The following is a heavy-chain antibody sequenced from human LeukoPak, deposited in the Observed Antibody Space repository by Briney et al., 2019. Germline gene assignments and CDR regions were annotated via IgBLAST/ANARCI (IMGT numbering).Heavy chain of an antibody. D-gene: IGHD2-2*02. J-gene: IGHJ6*03. Sequence: GASVKVSCKASGYTFTGYYMHWVRQAPGQGLEWMGWINPNSGGTNYAQKFQGRVTMTRDTSISTAYMELSRLRSGDTAVYYCARARGYCSSTSCYTSYYYYYMDVWGKGTTVTVSS. V-gene: IGHV1-2*02. CDR3: ARARGYCSSTSCYTSYYYYYMDV. CDR2: INPNSGGT. CDR1: GYTFTGYY.